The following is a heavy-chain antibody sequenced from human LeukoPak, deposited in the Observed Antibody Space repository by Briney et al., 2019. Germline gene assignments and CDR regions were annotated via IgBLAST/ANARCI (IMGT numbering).Heavy chain of an antibody. CDR3: ARSLIVASEDY. Sequence: PGGSLRLSCAASEFTFSNYWMSWVRQAPGKGLEWVANIKRDGSEKYHVESVKGRFTISRDNAKNSVSLQMNSLSADDTAVYYCARSLIVASEDYWGQGTLVTVSS. D-gene: IGHD3-22*01. CDR1: EFTFSNYW. CDR2: IKRDGSEK. V-gene: IGHV3-7*01. J-gene: IGHJ4*02.